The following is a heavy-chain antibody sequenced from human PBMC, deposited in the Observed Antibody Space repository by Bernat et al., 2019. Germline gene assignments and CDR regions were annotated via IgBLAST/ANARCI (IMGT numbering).Heavy chain of an antibody. J-gene: IGHJ4*02. CDR1: GFTFSNYG. V-gene: IGHV3-30*03. Sequence: QVQLVESGGGVVLPGRFLTLSCVTSGFTFSNYGIHWVRQAPGKGLEWVAFTSYDGNYKYYEDAEKGRITITRETSNNTVILQMNSLRIEDTDVYFCAGDRTVGAIAQDFWGQGTLFTLSS. CDR2: TSYDGNYK. D-gene: IGHD1-26*01. CDR3: AGDRTVGAIAQDF.